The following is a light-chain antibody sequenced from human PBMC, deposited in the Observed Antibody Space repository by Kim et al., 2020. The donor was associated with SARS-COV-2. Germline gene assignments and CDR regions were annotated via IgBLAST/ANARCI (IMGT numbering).Light chain of an antibody. V-gene: IGKV1-33*01. CDR2: DAS. J-gene: IGKJ2*01. CDR3: QEYDTVLPHT. CDR1: QDISNF. Sequence: ASVGDRVTITCQASQDISNFLNWYQQKPGKAPKLLIYDASNLETGVPSRFSGSGSGTEYTFTISSLQPEDTATYYCQEYDTVLPHTFGQGTKL.